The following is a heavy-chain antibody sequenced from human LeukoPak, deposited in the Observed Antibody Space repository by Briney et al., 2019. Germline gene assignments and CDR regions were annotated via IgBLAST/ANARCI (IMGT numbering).Heavy chain of an antibody. V-gene: IGHV3-23*01. Sequence: GGSLRLSCAASGFTFSSYAMSWVRQAPGKGLEWVSAISGSGGSTYYADSVKGRFTISRDNSKNTLYLQMNSLRAEDTAVYYCAKDLAADSRYYYDSSGGAFDIWGQGTMVTVSS. CDR2: ISGSGGST. CDR3: AKDLAADSRYYYDSSGGAFDI. J-gene: IGHJ3*02. CDR1: GFTFSSYA. D-gene: IGHD3-22*01.